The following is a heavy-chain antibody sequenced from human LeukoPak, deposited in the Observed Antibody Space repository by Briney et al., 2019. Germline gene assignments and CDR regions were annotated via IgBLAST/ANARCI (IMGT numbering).Heavy chain of an antibody. CDR1: GYTFTSYY. J-gene: IGHJ4*02. CDR3: AGSSGYSSSWYFDY. Sequence: ASVKVSCKASGYTFTSYYMHWVRLAPGQGLEWMGWIDRNGGRTKYAQKFQGRVTMTRDTSISTAYMELRGLTSDDTAVYWCAGSSGYSSSWYFDYWGQGTLVTVSS. CDR2: IDRNGGRT. D-gene: IGHD6-13*01. V-gene: IGHV1-2*02.